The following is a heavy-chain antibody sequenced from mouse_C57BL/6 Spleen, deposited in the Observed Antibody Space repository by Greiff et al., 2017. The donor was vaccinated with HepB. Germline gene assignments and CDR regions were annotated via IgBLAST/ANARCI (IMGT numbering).Heavy chain of an antibody. CDR3: AKITTVGRYYAMDY. CDR1: GFSLTSYA. J-gene: IGHJ4*01. D-gene: IGHD1-1*01. Sequence: VQGVESGPGLVAPSQSLSITCTVSGFSLTSYAISWVRQPPGKGLEWLGVIWTGGGTNYNSALKSRLSISKDNSKSQVFLKMNSLQTDDTARYYCAKITTVGRYYAMDYWGQGTSVTVSS. CDR2: IWTGGGT. V-gene: IGHV2-9-1*01.